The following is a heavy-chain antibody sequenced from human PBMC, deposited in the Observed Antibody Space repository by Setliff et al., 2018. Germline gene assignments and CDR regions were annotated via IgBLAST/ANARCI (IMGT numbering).Heavy chain of an antibody. CDR2: IYYTGST. V-gene: IGHV4-59*08. D-gene: IGHD3-22*01. Sequence: SETLSLTCTVSGGSITNYYWSWIRQPPGKGLEYIGYIYYTGSTNSNPSLKSRVTISVDTSKNQFSLKLSSVTAAYTAVYYCARHHAQYYSDSSGYFYEDWYFDLWGRGTLVTVSS. J-gene: IGHJ2*01. CDR1: GGSITNYY. CDR3: ARHHAQYYSDSSGYFYEDWYFDL.